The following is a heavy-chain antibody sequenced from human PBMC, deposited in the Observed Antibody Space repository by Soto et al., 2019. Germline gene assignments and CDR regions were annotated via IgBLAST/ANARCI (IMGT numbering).Heavy chain of an antibody. J-gene: IGHJ5*02. V-gene: IGHV1-69*01. Sequence: QVQLVQSGAEVKKPGSSVKVSCKASGGNFTSYAISWVRQAPGQGLEFMGGIVPLFGTTNYAHKCRGRVTVTADESTSTVYIELSSVRSEDTAVYYCAKASGRSWYNWFDPWGQGTLVTVST. D-gene: IGHD6-13*01. CDR2: IVPLFGTT. CDR3: AKASGRSWYNWFDP. CDR1: GGNFTSYA.